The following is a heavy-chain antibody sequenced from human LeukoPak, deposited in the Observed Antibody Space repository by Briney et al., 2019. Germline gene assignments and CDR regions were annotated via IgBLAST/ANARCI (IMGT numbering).Heavy chain of an antibody. CDR3: ARGPPNWGMVGY. CDR1: GYTFTSFD. Sequence: ASVKVSCTASGYTFTSFDFNWVRQATGQGLEWMGWMKSNNGHTGYAQKFQGRVTMTRDTSISIAYMELSSLTFEDTAVYYCARGPPNWGMVGYWGQGTLVTVSS. D-gene: IGHD7-27*01. CDR2: MKSNNGHT. V-gene: IGHV1-8*01. J-gene: IGHJ4*02.